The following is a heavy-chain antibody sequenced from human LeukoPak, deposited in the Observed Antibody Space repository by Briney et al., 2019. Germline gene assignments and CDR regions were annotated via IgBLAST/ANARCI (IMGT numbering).Heavy chain of an antibody. V-gene: IGHV3-7*01. CDR1: GFNFSKYY. CDR2: IKHDGIEK. CDR3: ARDPRVAQNYYYYYMDV. J-gene: IGHJ6*03. Sequence: GGSLRLSCTASGFNFSKYYMSWVRQAPGKGLEWVANIKHDGIEKNYVDSVKGRFTISRDNARSSLYLQMNSLRAEDTAVYYCARDPRVAQNYYYYYMDVWGKGTTVSVSS. D-gene: IGHD3-10*01.